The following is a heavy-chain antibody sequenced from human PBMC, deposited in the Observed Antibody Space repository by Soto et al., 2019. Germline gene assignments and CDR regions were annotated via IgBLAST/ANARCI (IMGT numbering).Heavy chain of an antibody. CDR1: GLTFSSYA. J-gene: IGHJ4*02. V-gene: IGHV3-30-3*01. D-gene: IGHD6-13*01. CDR3: ARGGYTRKGSRLKADRLDY. CDR2: ISYDGSNK. Sequence: PGGSLRLSCAASGLTFSSYAMHWVRQAPGKGLEWVAVISYDGSNKYYADSVKGRFTISRDNSKNTLYLQMNSLRAEDTAVYYCARGGYTRKGSRLKADRLDYWGQRTLVTVSS.